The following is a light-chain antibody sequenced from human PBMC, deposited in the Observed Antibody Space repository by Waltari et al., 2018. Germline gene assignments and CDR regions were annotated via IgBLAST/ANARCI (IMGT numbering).Light chain of an antibody. CDR1: SSNIGSNT. Sequence: QSVLTQPPSASGTPGQRVTISCSGSSSNIGSNTVDWYQQVPGTAPKLLIHSDYPRPSGVPDRFSGSKSGTSASLAVSGLQSEDEADYYCAAWDDSLRENVFGSGTKVTVL. CDR3: AAWDDSLRENV. V-gene: IGLV1-44*01. CDR2: SDY. J-gene: IGLJ6*01.